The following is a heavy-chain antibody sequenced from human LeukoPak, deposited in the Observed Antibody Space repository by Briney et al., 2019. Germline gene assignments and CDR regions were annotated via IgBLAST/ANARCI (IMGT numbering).Heavy chain of an antibody. Sequence: GGSLRLSCAASGFTFSAYALSWVRQAPGKGLEWVSSISGSGSSTYYADSVKGRVTISRDNSKNTLFLQMNSLRAEDTALYYCAKWAGVMTYSSNLYGPLDHWGRGTLVTVSS. CDR1: GFTFSAYA. CDR3: AKWAGVMTYSSNLYGPLDH. CDR2: ISGSGSST. V-gene: IGHV3-23*01. J-gene: IGHJ4*02. D-gene: IGHD5-18*01.